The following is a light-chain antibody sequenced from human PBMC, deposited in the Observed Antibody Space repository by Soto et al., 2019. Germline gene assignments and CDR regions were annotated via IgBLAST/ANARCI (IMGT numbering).Light chain of an antibody. V-gene: IGLV2-14*03. CDR1: ISDVGGYQY. CDR2: DVS. CDR3: SSYTSDFTII. J-gene: IGLJ2*01. Sequence: QSALTQPASVSGSPGQSITISCTGTISDVGGYQYVSWFQQHPGKAPKLMIYDVSDRPSGVSSRFSGSKSGNTASLTMSGLQSEDEADYYCSSYTSDFTIIFGGGTKLTVL.